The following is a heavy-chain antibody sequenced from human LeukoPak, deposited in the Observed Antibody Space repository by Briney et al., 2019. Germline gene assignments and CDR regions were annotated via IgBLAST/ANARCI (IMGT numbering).Heavy chain of an antibody. J-gene: IGHJ5*02. V-gene: IGHV1-18*01. D-gene: IGHD3-16*02. CDR3: ARDGAAASLKRLSRPNDWFDP. CDR1: GYTFNSYG. Sequence: ASVTVSCKASGYTFNSYGISWVRQAPGQGLEWMGWISAYNGNTNYAQKLQGRVTITTDTSTSTAYMELRSLRSDDTAVYYCARDGAAASLKRLSRPNDWFDPWGQGTLVTVSS. CDR2: ISAYNGNT.